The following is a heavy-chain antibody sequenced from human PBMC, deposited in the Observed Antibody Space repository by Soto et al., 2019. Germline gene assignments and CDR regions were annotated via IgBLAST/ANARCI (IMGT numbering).Heavy chain of an antibody. CDR1: GGTFRTYT. J-gene: IGHJ5*01. Sequence: SSVKVSCNASGGTFRTYTMSWVRQAPGQGLEWMGGIIPMFATTTYAEKFQGRVTITADESTNTAYMELSSLRYDDTAVYYCTRDLYYFDSSAYYGHNWFDYWGQGTLVTVSS. CDR3: TRDLYYFDSSAYYGHNWFDY. D-gene: IGHD3-22*01. V-gene: IGHV1-69*01. CDR2: IIPMFATT.